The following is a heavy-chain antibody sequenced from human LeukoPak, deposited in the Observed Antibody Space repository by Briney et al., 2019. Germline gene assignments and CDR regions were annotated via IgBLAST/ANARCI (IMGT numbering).Heavy chain of an antibody. J-gene: IGHJ4*02. D-gene: IGHD6-19*01. Sequence: SQTLSLTCALSGDSVSSNSAAWNWIRQSPSRGLEWLGRTYYRSKWYNDYAVSVESRITINPDTSKNQSSLQLNSVTPEDTAVYYCAYQILYSSGWYPFDYWGQGTLVTVSS. CDR2: TYYRSKWYN. V-gene: IGHV6-1*01. CDR1: GDSVSSNSAA. CDR3: AYQILYSSGWYPFDY.